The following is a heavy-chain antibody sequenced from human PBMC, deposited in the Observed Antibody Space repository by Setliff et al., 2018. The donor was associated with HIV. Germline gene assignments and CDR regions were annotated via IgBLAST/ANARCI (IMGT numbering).Heavy chain of an antibody. CDR2: IYYSGST. CDR1: GGSISSDSYF. J-gene: IGHJ5*02. V-gene: IGHV4-39*01. D-gene: IGHD3-10*01. Sequence: LSLTCSVSGGSISSDSYFWGWIRQPPGRGLEWIGTIYYSGSTYYNPSLKSRVTILVDTSKNQFSLKVTSVTAADTAVYYCATYADRESNRFDPWGQGILVTVSS. CDR3: ATYADRESNRFDP.